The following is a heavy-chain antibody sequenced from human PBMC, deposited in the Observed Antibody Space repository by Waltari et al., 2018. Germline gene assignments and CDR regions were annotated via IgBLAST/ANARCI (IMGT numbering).Heavy chain of an antibody. D-gene: IGHD3-3*01. CDR3: ARIKLRQSRLPWDDFWSGYPAHYGMDV. V-gene: IGHV1-8*01. J-gene: IGHJ6*02. CDR1: GFTFPSYD. Sequence: QVQLVESGGGLVKPGGSLRLACAASGFTFPSYDINWVRQATVQGIGWMGWMNPNSGNTGYAQKFQGRVTMTRNTSISTAYMELSSLRSEDTAVYYCARIKLRQSRLPWDDFWSGYPAHYGMDVWGQGP. CDR2: MNPNSGNT.